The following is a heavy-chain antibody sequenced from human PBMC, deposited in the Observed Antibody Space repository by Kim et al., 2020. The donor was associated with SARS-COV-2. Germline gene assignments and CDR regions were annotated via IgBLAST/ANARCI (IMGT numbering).Heavy chain of an antibody. Sequence: GESLKISCKGSGYTFSTYWIGWVRQEPGKGLEWMGIIYPDNSDTRYSPSFQGQVIISADKSNTTAYLQWSSLKASDTAMYYCARWFLAYCTVDCGDAFDIWGQGTMVTVSS. CDR1: GYTFSTYW. D-gene: IGHD2-21*02. V-gene: IGHV5-51*01. CDR3: ARWFLAYCTVDCGDAFDI. J-gene: IGHJ3*02. CDR2: IYPDNSDT.